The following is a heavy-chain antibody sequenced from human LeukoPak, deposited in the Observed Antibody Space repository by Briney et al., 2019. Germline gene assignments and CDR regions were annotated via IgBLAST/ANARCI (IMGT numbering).Heavy chain of an antibody. CDR1: GDSISSISYY. CDR2: IYYGGST. V-gene: IGHV4-39*07. D-gene: IGHD3-9*01. CDR3: ARVTREASRPYFVSC. Sequence: SETLSLTCTVSGDSISSISYYWGWIRQPPGKGLEWIGSIYYGGSTYYTPSRQSRVSMSVDTSKNQFSLRLSSVTAADTAVYYCARVTREASRPYFVSCWGQGTLVTVSS. J-gene: IGHJ4*02.